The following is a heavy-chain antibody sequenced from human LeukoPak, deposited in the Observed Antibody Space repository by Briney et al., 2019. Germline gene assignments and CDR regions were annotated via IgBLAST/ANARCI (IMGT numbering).Heavy chain of an antibody. CDR1: GGSISSGGYY. CDR3: ARKRGFNFDY. J-gene: IGHJ4*02. D-gene: IGHD5-12*01. V-gene: IGHV4-31*03. Sequence: SETLSLTCTVSGGSISSGGYYWSWIGQHPGKGLEWIGYIYYSGSTYYNPSLKSRVTISVDTSKNQFSLKLSSVTAADTAVYYCARKRGFNFDYWGQGTLVTVSS. CDR2: IYYSGST.